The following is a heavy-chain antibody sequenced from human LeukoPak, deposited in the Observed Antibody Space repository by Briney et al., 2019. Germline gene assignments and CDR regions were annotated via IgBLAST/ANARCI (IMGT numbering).Heavy chain of an antibody. V-gene: IGHV4-59*01. CDR3: ARDSGYCSGGSCYYYYGMDV. CDR1: GGSISSYY. D-gene: IGHD2-15*01. J-gene: IGHJ6*02. CDR2: IYYSGST. Sequence: SETLSLTCTVSGGSISSYYWSWIRHPPGKGLEWIGYIYYSGSTNYNPSLKSRVTISVDTSKNQFSLKLSSVTAADTAVYYCARDSGYCSGGSCYYYYGMDVWGQGTTVTVSS.